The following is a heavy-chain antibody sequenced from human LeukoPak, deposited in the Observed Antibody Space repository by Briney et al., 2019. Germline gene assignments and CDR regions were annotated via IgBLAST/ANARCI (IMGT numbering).Heavy chain of an antibody. CDR1: GFTFSSYA. V-gene: IGHV3-23*01. CDR2: ISGSGGST. J-gene: IGHJ4*02. CDR3: AKLERLVVTASFDY. D-gene: IGHD2-21*02. Sequence: PGASLRLSCAASGFTFSSYAMSWVRQAPGKGLEWVSGISGSGGSTYYADSVKGRFTISRDNSKNTLYLQMNSLRAEDTAVYYCAKLERLVVTASFDYWGQGTLVTVSS.